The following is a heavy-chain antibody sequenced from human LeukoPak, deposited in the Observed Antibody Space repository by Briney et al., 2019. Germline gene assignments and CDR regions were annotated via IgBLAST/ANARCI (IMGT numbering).Heavy chain of an antibody. V-gene: IGHV4-61*02. J-gene: IGHJ4*02. D-gene: IGHD3-22*01. CDR1: GGSISSGSYY. Sequence: SETLSLTCTVSGGSISSGSYYWSWIRQPAGKGLEWIGRIYTSGSTNYNPSLKSRVTISVDTSKNQFSLKLSSVTAADTAVYYCARDNYYDSIGYTDCWGQGTLVTVSS. CDR2: IYTSGST. CDR3: ARDNYYDSIGYTDC.